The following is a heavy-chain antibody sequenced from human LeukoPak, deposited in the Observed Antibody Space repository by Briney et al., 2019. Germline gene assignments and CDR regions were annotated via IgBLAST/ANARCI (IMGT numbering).Heavy chain of an antibody. J-gene: IGHJ3*02. D-gene: IGHD3-16*01. CDR2: IKQDGSDK. Sequence: GGSLRLSCAASGFTFSNFAMSWIRQAPGKGLEWVANIKQDGSDKDYVDSVKGRFTISRDNAMNSLYLQMNSLRVEDTAVYYCTREGVGGFDTWGQGAMVTVSS. V-gene: IGHV3-7*01. CDR1: GFTFSNFA. CDR3: TREGVGGFDT.